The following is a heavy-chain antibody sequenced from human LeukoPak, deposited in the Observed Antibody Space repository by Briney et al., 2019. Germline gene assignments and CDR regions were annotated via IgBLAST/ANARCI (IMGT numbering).Heavy chain of an antibody. Sequence: GASVKVSCKASGYTFTSYGISWVRQAPGQGLEWMGWISAYNGNTNYAQKLQGRVTMTTDTSTSTAYMELRSLRSDDTAVCYCAREPLTGDRDPVFDYWGQGTLVTVSS. V-gene: IGHV1-18*01. J-gene: IGHJ4*02. CDR2: ISAYNGNT. D-gene: IGHD7-27*01. CDR3: AREPLTGDRDPVFDY. CDR1: GYTFTSYG.